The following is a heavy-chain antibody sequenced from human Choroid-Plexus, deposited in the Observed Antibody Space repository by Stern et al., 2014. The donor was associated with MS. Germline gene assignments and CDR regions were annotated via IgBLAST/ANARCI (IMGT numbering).Heavy chain of an antibody. V-gene: IGHV3-30*18. CDR1: GFTFGSCA. CDR2: VSYDGRNK. Sequence: VQLVESGGGGVQPGRPLRLSCGASGFTFGSCAMHWVRQAPGKGLEWVAGVSYDGRNKYDADSVKGRFTISRDNSQNTLYMQMSSLRPEDTAVYYCAKDRQYLTYFFDHWGQGSLVTVSS. CDR3: AKDRQYLTYFFDH. D-gene: IGHD2/OR15-2a*01. J-gene: IGHJ5*02.